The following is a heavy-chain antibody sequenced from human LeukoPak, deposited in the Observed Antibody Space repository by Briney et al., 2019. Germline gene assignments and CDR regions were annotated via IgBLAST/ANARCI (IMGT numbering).Heavy chain of an antibody. V-gene: IGHV6-1*01. Sequence: SQTLSLTCAISGDSVSSNSAAWNWIRQSPSSGLEWLGRTYYRSKWYNDYAVSVKSRITINPDTSKNQFSLQLNSVTPEDTAVYYCARDPGIAEAGRYYYYGMDVWGQGTTVTVSS. CDR1: GDSVSSNSAA. J-gene: IGHJ6*02. CDR3: ARDPGIAEAGRYYYYGMDV. CDR2: TYYRSKWYN. D-gene: IGHD6-13*01.